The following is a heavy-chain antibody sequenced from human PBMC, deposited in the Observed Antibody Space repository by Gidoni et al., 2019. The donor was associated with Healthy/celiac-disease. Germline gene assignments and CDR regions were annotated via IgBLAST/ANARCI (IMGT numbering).Heavy chain of an antibody. CDR1: GFTFRRSG. CDR3: AKESVLWFGELYYFDY. Sequence: QVQLVASGGGVVQPGRSLRLSCAASGFTFRRSGMHWVRHAPGTGLEWVAVIADDGSNKEYADSVKGRFTISRDNSKNTLYLQMNSLRAEDTAGYYCAKESVLWFGELYYFDYWGQGTLVTVSS. V-gene: IGHV3-30*18. D-gene: IGHD3-10*01. J-gene: IGHJ4*02. CDR2: IADDGSNK.